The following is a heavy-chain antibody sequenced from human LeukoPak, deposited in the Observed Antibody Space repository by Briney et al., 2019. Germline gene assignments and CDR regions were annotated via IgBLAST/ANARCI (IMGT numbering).Heavy chain of an antibody. Sequence: GGSLRLSCAASGFTVSSNYMSWVRQAPGKGLEWVSVIYSGGSTYCADSVKGRFTISRDNSKNTLYLQMNSLRAEDTAVYYCEGWIQRQVVDVWGQGTTVTVSS. CDR3: EGWIQRQVVDV. V-gene: IGHV3-53*01. CDR2: IYSGGST. J-gene: IGHJ6*02. D-gene: IGHD5-12*01. CDR1: GFTVSSNY.